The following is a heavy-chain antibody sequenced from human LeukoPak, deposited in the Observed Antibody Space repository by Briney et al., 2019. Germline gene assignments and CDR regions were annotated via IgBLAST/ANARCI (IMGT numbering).Heavy chain of an antibody. Sequence: GVSLRLPCAASGLTFSSYAMSWVRQAPGKGLKWVSGISGSGGNTYYADSVKGRFIISRDNSKNTLYLQMNGLRAEDTAVYYCAKDQTKNGGDAFDIWGQGTMVTVSS. D-gene: IGHD4-23*01. V-gene: IGHV3-23*01. CDR2: ISGSGGNT. CDR1: GLTFSSYA. J-gene: IGHJ3*02. CDR3: AKDQTKNGGDAFDI.